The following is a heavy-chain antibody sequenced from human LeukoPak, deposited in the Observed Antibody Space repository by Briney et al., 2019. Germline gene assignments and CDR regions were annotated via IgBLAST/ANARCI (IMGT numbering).Heavy chain of an antibody. J-gene: IGHJ3*01. D-gene: IGHD3-10*01. Sequence: GESLKISCKRSGYSFTTYWFGWVRQRPGKGLEWMGIIYPGDSDTRYSPSFQGQVTISANKSINTAYVEWSSLKASDTAMYYCARRDPNGSGTYNNAFDLWGQGTMVTVSS. CDR3: ARRDPNGSGTYNNAFDL. V-gene: IGHV5-51*01. CDR2: IYPGDSDT. CDR1: GYSFTTYW.